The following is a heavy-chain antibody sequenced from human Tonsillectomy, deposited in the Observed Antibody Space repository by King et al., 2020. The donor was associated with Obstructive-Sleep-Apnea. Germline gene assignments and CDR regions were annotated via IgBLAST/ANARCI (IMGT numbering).Heavy chain of an antibody. CDR3: AKSVILWFGESTPNWFDP. J-gene: IGHJ5*02. Sequence: VQLVESGGGVVQPGRSLRLSCAASGFTFSSYAMHWVRQAPGKGLEWVAGISYDGSNKYYADSVKGRFTISRDNSKNTLYLQMNSLRAEDTAVYYCAKSVILWFGESTPNWFDPWGQGTLVTVSS. V-gene: IGHV3-30*04. CDR1: GFTFSSYA. CDR2: ISYDGSNK. D-gene: IGHD3-10*01.